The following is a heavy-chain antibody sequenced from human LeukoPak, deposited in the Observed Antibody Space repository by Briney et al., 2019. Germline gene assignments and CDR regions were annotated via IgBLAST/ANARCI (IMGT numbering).Heavy chain of an antibody. CDR2: ISGSGGST. D-gene: IGHD6-25*01. J-gene: IGHJ4*02. V-gene: IGHV3-23*01. CDR3: AREGTSRLRRIPFDY. CDR1: GFTFSSYA. Sequence: PGGSLRLSCAASGFTFSSYAMSWVRQAPGKGLEWVSAISGSGGSTYYADSVKGRFTISRDNSKNTRYLQMNRLRAEHTAVYYCAREGTSRLRRIPFDYWGQGTLVTVSS.